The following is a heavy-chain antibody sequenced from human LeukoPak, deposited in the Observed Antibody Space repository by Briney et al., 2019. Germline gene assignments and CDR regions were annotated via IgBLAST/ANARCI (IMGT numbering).Heavy chain of an antibody. D-gene: IGHD3-22*01. Sequence: LSLTCAVYGGSFSGYYWSWIRQPPGKGLEWVSYISTSSSSMYYADSVQGRFILSRDNAKNSLYLQMNSLRAEDTAVYYCARAPQNYYDSSPFDYWGQGTLVTVSS. CDR3: ARAPQNYYDSSPFDY. CDR1: GGSFSGYY. J-gene: IGHJ4*02. CDR2: ISTSSSSM. V-gene: IGHV3-11*01.